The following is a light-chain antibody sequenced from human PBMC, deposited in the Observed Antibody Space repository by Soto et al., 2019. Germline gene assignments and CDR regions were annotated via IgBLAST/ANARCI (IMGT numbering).Light chain of an antibody. J-gene: IGLJ3*02. CDR1: SSDVGGYNY. V-gene: IGLV2-8*01. CDR2: EVS. CDR3: ATRDNSLSRWV. Sequence: QSVLTQPPSASGSPGQSVTISCTGTSSDVGGYNYVSWYQQHPGKAPKVIIYEVSKRPSGVPDRFSGSKSGSTASLAISGLRSEDEADYYCATRDNSLSRWVFGGGTKVTVL.